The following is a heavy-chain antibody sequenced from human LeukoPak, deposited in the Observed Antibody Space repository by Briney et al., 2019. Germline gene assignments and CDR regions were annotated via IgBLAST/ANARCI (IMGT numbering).Heavy chain of an antibody. CDR1: GGTFSSYA. CDR2: IIPIFGTA. J-gene: IGHJ4*02. Sequence: SVKVSCKASGGTFSSYAISWVRQAPGQGLEWMGGIIPIFGTANYAQKFQGRVTITADESTSTAYVELSSLRSEDTAVYYCARGDYYDSSGYPNEFDYWGQGTLVTVSS. D-gene: IGHD3-22*01. CDR3: ARGDYYDSSGYPNEFDY. V-gene: IGHV1-69*13.